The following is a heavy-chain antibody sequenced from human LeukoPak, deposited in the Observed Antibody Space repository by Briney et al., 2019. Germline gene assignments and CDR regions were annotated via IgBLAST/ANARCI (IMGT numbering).Heavy chain of an antibody. J-gene: IGHJ4*02. D-gene: IGHD1-1*01. CDR2: VSYDGNNN. V-gene: IGHV3-30*03. CDR3: ARAEGGGIAFLIDY. Sequence: GGSLRLSCAASGFTFSSYGMNWVRQAPGKGLEWMAVVSYDGNNNYHADSVKGRFTISRDNSKNTLYLQMNSLRADDTAVYYCARAEGGGIAFLIDYWGQGTLVTVSS. CDR1: GFTFSSYG.